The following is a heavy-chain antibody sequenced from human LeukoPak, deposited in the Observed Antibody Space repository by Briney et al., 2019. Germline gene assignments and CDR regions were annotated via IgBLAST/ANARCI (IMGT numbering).Heavy chain of an antibody. V-gene: IGHV3-11*04. D-gene: IGHD6-19*01. Sequence: GGSLRLSCAASGFTFSDYYMSWIRQAPGKGLEWVSYIGSSGRTIYYADSVKGRFTISRDNAKNPLYLQMNSLRAEDTAVYYCARDGKAVAVAFDIWGQGTMVTVSS. J-gene: IGHJ3*02. CDR3: ARDGKAVAVAFDI. CDR2: IGSSGRTI. CDR1: GFTFSDYY.